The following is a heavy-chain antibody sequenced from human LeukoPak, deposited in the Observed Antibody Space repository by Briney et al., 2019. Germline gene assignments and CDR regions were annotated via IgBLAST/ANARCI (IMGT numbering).Heavy chain of an antibody. Sequence: QAGGSLRLSCAASGFTFSSFWMHWVRQAPGKGLVWVSRINSDGSSTNYADSVKGRFTISRDNSKNTLYLEVISLTAEDTAVYYCAKDDAWLRFGEWSQGTLVTVSS. V-gene: IGHV3-74*01. CDR1: GFTFSSFW. CDR3: AKDDAWLRFGE. J-gene: IGHJ4*02. D-gene: IGHD3-10*01. CDR2: INSDGSST.